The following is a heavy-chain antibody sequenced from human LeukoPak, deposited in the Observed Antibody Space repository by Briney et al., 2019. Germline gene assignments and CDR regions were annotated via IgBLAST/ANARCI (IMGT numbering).Heavy chain of an antibody. V-gene: IGHV3-33*01. Sequence: GGSLRLSCAASGFTFSSYGTHWVRQAPGKGLEWVAVIWYDGSNKYYADSVKGRFTISRDNSKNTLYLQMNSLRAEDTAVYYCARYGCGGDCYFDYWGQGTLVTVSS. CDR3: ARYGCGGDCYFDY. CDR1: GFTFSSYG. CDR2: IWYDGSNK. J-gene: IGHJ4*02. D-gene: IGHD2-21*02.